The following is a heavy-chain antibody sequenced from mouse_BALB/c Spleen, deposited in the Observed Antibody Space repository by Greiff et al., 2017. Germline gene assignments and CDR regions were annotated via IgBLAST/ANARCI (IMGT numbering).Heavy chain of an antibody. D-gene: IGHD2-1*01. Sequence: EVKLMESGGGLVKPGGSLKLSCAASGFTFSDYYMYWVRQTPEKRLEWVATISDGGSYTYYPDSVKGRFTISRDNAKNNLYLQMSSLKSEDTAMYYCARDGNYGSDYWGQGTTLTVSS. CDR2: ISDGGSYT. CDR1: GFTFSDYY. J-gene: IGHJ2*01. V-gene: IGHV5-4*02. CDR3: ARDGNYGSDY.